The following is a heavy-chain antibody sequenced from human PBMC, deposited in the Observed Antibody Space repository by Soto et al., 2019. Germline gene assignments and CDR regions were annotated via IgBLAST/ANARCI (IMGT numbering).Heavy chain of an antibody. V-gene: IGHV4-30-4*01. Sequence: QVQLQESGPGLVKPSQTLSLTCNVSGASISSGDYFWSWIRQPPGKGLEWIGYIYFSETTSYNPYLTSRVTISGDKSRHIFALRLSSVTAVDPAVYFCAIVDMMAFGGRTGPNDAVARWGQGKMVTVSS. CDR2: IYFSETT. D-gene: IGHD3-16*01. CDR3: AIVDMMAFGGRTGPNDAVAR. J-gene: IGHJ3*01. CDR1: GASISSGDYF.